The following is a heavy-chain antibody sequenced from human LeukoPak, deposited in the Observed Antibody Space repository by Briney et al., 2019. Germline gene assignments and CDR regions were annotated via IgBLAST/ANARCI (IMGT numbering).Heavy chain of an antibody. Sequence: GGSLRLSCAASGFTFSDYYMSWIRQTPGKGLEWVSYISSSGYTTYHADSVKGRFTISRDNAKNSLYLQMNSLRAEDTAVYYCARGVVVHYFDYWGQGTLVTVSS. CDR2: ISSSGYTT. V-gene: IGHV3-11*01. CDR1: GFTFSDYY. CDR3: ARGVVVHYFDY. J-gene: IGHJ4*02. D-gene: IGHD2-15*01.